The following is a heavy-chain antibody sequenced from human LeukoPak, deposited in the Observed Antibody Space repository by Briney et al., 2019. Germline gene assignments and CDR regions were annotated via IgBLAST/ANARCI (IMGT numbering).Heavy chain of an antibody. CDR3: AKSIAAAGNKYYFDY. CDR1: GFTFSSYG. D-gene: IGHD6-13*01. Sequence: GGSLRLSCAPSGFTFSSYGMSWVCQAPGKGLEWVSAISGSGGSTYYADSVKGRFTISRDNSENTLYLQMNSLRAEDTAVYYCAKSIAAAGNKYYFDYWGQGTLVTVSS. CDR2: ISGSGGST. J-gene: IGHJ4*02. V-gene: IGHV3-23*01.